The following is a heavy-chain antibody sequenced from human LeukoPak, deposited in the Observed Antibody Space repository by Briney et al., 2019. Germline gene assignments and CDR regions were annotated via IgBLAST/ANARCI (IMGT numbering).Heavy chain of an antibody. CDR1: GFTFSSYS. CDR3: AREYSGYDYSDY. V-gene: IGHV3-48*04. J-gene: IGHJ4*02. Sequence: GGSLRLSCAASGFTFSSYSMNWVRQAPGKGLEWVSYISSSSTIYYADSVKGRFTTSRDNAKNSLYLQMNSLRAEDTAVYYCAREYSGYDYSDYWGQGTLVTVSS. CDR2: ISSSSTI. D-gene: IGHD5-12*01.